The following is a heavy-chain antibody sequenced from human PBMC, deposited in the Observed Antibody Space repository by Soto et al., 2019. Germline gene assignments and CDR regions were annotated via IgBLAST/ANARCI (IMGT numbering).Heavy chain of an antibody. J-gene: IGHJ4*02. D-gene: IGHD3-10*01. CDR1: GFTFSNAW. CDR2: IKSKTDGGTT. Sequence: LRLSCAASGFTFSNAWMSWVRQAPGKGLEWVGRIKSKTDGGTTDYAAPVKGRFTISRDDSKNTLYLQMNSLKTEDTAVYYCTFSGGSGSYYKDYWGQGTLVTVSS. V-gene: IGHV3-15*01. CDR3: TFSGGSGSYYKDY.